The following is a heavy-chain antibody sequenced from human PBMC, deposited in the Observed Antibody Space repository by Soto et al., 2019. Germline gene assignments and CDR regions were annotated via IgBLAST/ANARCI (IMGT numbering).Heavy chain of an antibody. CDR3: ARGIQLWLLGGSIYGMDV. V-gene: IGHV1-69*13. Sequence: SVKVSCKASGGTFSSYAISWVRQAPGQGLEWMGGIIPIFGTANYAQKFQGRVTITADESTSTAYMELSSLRSEDTAVYYCARGIQLWLLGGSIYGMDVWGQGTTVTVSS. CDR1: GGTFSSYA. CDR2: IIPIFGTA. D-gene: IGHD5-18*01. J-gene: IGHJ6*02.